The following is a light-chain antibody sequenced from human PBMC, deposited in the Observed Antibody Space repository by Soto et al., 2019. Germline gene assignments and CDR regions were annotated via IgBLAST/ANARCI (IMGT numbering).Light chain of an antibody. CDR1: SSDVGGYNY. J-gene: IGLJ1*01. CDR3: TSYTISSTQV. CDR2: EVS. V-gene: IGLV2-14*01. Sequence: QSALTQPASVSGSPGQSITISCTGTSSDVGGYNYDSWYQQHPGKAPKLMIYEVSNRPLGVSNRFSGSKSGNTASLTISGLQAEDEADYYCTSYTISSTQVLGTGTKRTVL.